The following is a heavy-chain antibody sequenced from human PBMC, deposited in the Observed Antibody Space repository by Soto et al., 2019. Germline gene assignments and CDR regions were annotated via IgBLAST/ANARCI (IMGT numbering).Heavy chain of an antibody. D-gene: IGHD5-18*01. J-gene: IGHJ4*02. CDR1: GGSISSEGYY. CDR2: IYYSGTT. V-gene: IGHV4-31*03. CDR3: ARGRGYSYGPYYCGY. Sequence: SETLSLTCTVSGGSISSEGYYWSWFRQLPGKGLEWIGDIYYSGTTYHNPSLRSRLTISGDASKNQFSLKLSSVTDADTALYYCARGRGYSYGPYYCGYLGQGTLVAVSS.